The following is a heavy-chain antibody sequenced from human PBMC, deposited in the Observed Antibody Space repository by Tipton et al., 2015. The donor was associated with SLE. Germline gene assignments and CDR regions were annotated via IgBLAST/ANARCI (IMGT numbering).Heavy chain of an antibody. D-gene: IGHD1-26*01. CDR2: IYSGGST. Sequence: GSLRLSCAASGFTFSSYAMSWVRQAPGKGLEWVSVIYSGGSTYYADSVKGRFTISRDNAKNSLYLQMNSLRAEDTALYYCAKAIHSGSYYGYFDYWGQGTLVTVSS. CDR1: GFTFSSYA. CDR3: AKAIHSGSYYGYFDY. J-gene: IGHJ4*02. V-gene: IGHV3-23*03.